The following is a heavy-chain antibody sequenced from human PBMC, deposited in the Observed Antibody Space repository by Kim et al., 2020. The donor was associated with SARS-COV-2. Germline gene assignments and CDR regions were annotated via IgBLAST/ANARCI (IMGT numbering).Heavy chain of an antibody. CDR2: INSDGSST. CDR3: ARGMAIGDSATRTDV. V-gene: IGHV3-74*01. CDR1: GFTFSRYW. Sequence: GGSLRLSCAASGFTFSRYWMHWVRQAPGKGLVWVSRINSDGSSTTYADSVKGRFTISRDNAKNTLYLQMNSLRAEDTAVYYCARGMAIGDSATRTDVWGQGTTDIVSS. J-gene: IGHJ6*02. D-gene: IGHD1-1*01.